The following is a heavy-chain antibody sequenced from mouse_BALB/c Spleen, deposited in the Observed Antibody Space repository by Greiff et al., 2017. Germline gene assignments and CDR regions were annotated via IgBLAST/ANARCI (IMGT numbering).Heavy chain of an antibody. D-gene: IGHD2-10*02. CDR3: ARDRKGYGNGTFDY. Sequence: VKLMESGPGLVAPSQSLSITCTVSGFSLTSYGVHWVRQPPGKGLEWLGVIWAGGSTNYNSALMSRLSISKDNSKSQVFLKMNSLQTDDTAMYYCARDRKGYGNGTFDYWGQGTTLTVSS. CDR1: GFSLTSYG. V-gene: IGHV2-9*02. J-gene: IGHJ2*01. CDR2: IWAGGST.